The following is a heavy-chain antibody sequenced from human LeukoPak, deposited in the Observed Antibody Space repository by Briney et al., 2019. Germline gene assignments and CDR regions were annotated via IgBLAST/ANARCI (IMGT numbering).Heavy chain of an antibody. V-gene: IGHV3-48*02. Sequence: GGSLRLSCAASGFTFSSYSMNWVRQGPGKGLEWVSYISNSGSTIYYADSVKGRFTISRDNAKNSLYLRMTSLRDEDTAVYYCARDRSSYYDSSGYYLFDYWGQGTLVTVSS. CDR2: ISNSGSTI. J-gene: IGHJ4*02. CDR1: GFTFSSYS. D-gene: IGHD3-22*01. CDR3: ARDRSSYYDSSGYYLFDY.